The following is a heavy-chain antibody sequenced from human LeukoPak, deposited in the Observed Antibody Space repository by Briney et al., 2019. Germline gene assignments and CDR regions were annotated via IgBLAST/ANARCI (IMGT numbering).Heavy chain of an antibody. D-gene: IGHD5-18*01. V-gene: IGHV3-48*03. Sequence: GGSLRLPCAASGFSFSAYEMNWVRQAPGKGLEWVSYISSSGSTIYYADSVKGRFTISRDNAKHSLYLQMNSLRAEDTAVYYCAKYGYSIYFDSWGQGTLVTVSS. CDR1: GFSFSAYE. CDR3: AKYGYSIYFDS. J-gene: IGHJ4*02. CDR2: ISSSGSTI.